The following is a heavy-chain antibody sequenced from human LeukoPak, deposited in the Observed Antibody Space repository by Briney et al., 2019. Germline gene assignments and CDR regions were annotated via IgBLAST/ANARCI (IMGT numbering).Heavy chain of an antibody. CDR1: GGTFSSYT. CDR2: IIPIFGTA. CDR3: ARDRYCGGDCSDY. Sequence: SVKVSCKASGGTFSSYTISWVRQAPGQGLEWMGGIIPIFGTANYAQKFQGRVTITTDESTSTAYMELSSLRSEDTAVYYCARDRYCGGDCSDYWGQGTLVTVSS. D-gene: IGHD2-21*02. J-gene: IGHJ4*02. V-gene: IGHV1-69*05.